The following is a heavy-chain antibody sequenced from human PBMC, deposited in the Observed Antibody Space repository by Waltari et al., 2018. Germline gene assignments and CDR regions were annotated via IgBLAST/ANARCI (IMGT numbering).Heavy chain of an antibody. CDR3: ARGRSDWDAVDI. Sequence: HVQLVQPSAELTITGTSVNVSCNASDCTFTSYHINWVRQATGHGLEWMVWINPNSGNTGYAPKFKGRVTITRNTSKSKAYMELSSVRSEDTAVYYCARGRSDWDAVDIWGQGTMVTVSS. V-gene: IGHV1-8*01. CDR1: DCTFTSYH. D-gene: IGHD1-26*01. CDR2: INPNSGNT. J-gene: IGHJ3*02.